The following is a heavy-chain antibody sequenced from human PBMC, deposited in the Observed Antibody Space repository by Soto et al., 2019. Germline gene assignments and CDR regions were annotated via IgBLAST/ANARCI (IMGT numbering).Heavy chain of an antibody. J-gene: IGHJ5*02. D-gene: IGHD2-2*02. CDR3: ARGPLGYCRTTTCYNSTGPFDT. Sequence: SETLSLTCTVSGGSISDYYWSWVRQPPGKGLEWIGYIHYSGSTNYNPSLKRRVAISGDTSKTQFSLNLSSVTAADTGVYSCARGPLGYCRTTTCYNSTGPFDTRGQGILVSVFS. CDR2: IHYSGST. CDR1: GGSISDYY. V-gene: IGHV4-59*01.